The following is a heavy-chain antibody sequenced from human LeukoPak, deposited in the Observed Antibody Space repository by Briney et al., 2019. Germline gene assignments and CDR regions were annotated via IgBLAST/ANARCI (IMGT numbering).Heavy chain of an antibody. CDR2: INHSGST. D-gene: IGHD6-6*01. J-gene: IGHJ4*02. CDR3: ARLPRSIAARRRGGFDY. Sequence: SENLSLTCAVYGGSFSGYYWSWIRQPPGKGLEWIGEINHSGSTNYNPSLKSRVTISVDTSKNQFSLKLSSVTAADTAVYYCARLPRSIAARRRGGFDYWGQGTLVTVSS. CDR1: GGSFSGYY. V-gene: IGHV4-34*01.